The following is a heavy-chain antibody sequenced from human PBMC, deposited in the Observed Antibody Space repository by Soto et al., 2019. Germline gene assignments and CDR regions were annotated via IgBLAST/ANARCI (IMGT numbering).Heavy chain of an antibody. D-gene: IGHD3-3*01. V-gene: IGHV5-51*01. CDR1: GYSFTSYW. CDR3: ARLALGGYDFWSGYYTDGSNNWFDH. J-gene: IGHJ5*02. CDR2: IYPGDSDT. Sequence: XESLKISCKGSGYSFTSYWIGWVRQMPGKGLEWMGIIYPGDSDTRYSPSFQGQVTISADKSISTAYLQWSSLKASDTAMYYCARLALGGYDFWSGYYTDGSNNWFDHWGQGTLVTVSS.